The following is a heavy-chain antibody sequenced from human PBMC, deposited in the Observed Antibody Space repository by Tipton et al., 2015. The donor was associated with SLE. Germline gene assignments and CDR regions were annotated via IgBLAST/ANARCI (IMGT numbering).Heavy chain of an antibody. CDR1: GFTLSRYW. CDR2: INRGDGSER. J-gene: IGHJ5*02. D-gene: IGHD3-10*01. V-gene: IGHV3-7*01. Sequence: VQLVQSGGGLVQPGGSLRLSCSGSGFTLSRYWMTWVRQAPGKGLEWVANINRGDGSERYYADSVRGRFTISRDNAKNSVYLQMNNLRAEDTAVYYCAGDPAVPGENWFDPWGQGTLVTVSS. CDR3: AGDPAVPGENWFDP.